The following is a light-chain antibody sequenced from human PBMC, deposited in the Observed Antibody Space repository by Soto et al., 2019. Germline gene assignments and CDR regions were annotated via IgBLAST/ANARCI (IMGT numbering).Light chain of an antibody. CDR2: KVS. V-gene: IGKV2-30*01. J-gene: IGKJ2*01. CDR1: QSLAYSDGNTY. Sequence: DVVMTQSPLSLPVTLGQPASISCRSSQSLAYSDGNTYLNWFQQRPGQSPRRLIYKVSNRDSGVPPRSXGSGSGTDFTLKISRVEAEDVGVYYCMQGTHWPPYTFGQGTKLEIK. CDR3: MQGTHWPPYT.